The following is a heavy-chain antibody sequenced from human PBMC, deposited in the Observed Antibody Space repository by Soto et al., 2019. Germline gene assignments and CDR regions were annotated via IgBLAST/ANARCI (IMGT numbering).Heavy chain of an antibody. D-gene: IGHD3-10*01. J-gene: IGHJ4*02. V-gene: IGHV3-23*01. CDR1: GFTFSTYA. Sequence: EVQLLESGGGLVQPGGSLRLSCAASGFTFSTYAMSWVRQAPGKGLEWVSGLSGSGGSTNYADSVKGRFTISRDNSMNTLDLQMSSLSAEDTAVYYCAKHRYGSGSYAGDYWAQGTLVTVSS. CDR2: LSGSGGST. CDR3: AKHRYGSGSYAGDY.